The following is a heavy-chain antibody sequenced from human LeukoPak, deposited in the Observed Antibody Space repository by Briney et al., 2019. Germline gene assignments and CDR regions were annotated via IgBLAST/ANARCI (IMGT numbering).Heavy chain of an antibody. CDR1: GGSYSDYY. Sequence: SETLSLTCGVYGGSYSDYYWSWIRQPPGKGLERIGEINHSGITNYNPSLKSRVTISVDTSKNQFSLKLSSVTAADTAVYYCARMTTVTPGPFDYWGQGILVTVSS. D-gene: IGHD4-17*01. J-gene: IGHJ4*02. V-gene: IGHV4-34*01. CDR2: INHSGIT. CDR3: ARMTTVTPGPFDY.